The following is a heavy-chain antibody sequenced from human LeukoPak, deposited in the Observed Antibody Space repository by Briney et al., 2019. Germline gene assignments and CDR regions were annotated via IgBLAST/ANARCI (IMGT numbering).Heavy chain of an antibody. V-gene: IGHV3-23*01. Sequence: PGGSLRLSCAASGFTFSSYAMSWVRQAPGKGLEWVSAISGSGGSTYYADSVKGRFTISRDNSKNTLYLQMNSLRAEDTAVYCCAKGLHYYYDSSGSHYYYYGMDVWGQGTTVTVSS. CDR2: ISGSGGST. CDR3: AKGLHYYYDSSGSHYYYYGMDV. CDR1: GFTFSSYA. D-gene: IGHD3-22*01. J-gene: IGHJ6*02.